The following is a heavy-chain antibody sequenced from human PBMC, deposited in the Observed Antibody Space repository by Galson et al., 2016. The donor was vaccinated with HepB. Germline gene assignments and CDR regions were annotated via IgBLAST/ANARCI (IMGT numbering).Heavy chain of an antibody. D-gene: IGHD4-11*01. Sequence: SLRLSCAVSGFTITTYAMGWVRQVPGKGLEWVSTLSHTADSTYYADSVKGRFTISRDISKNTLYLHMNSLRAGDTAMYYCVKEGGAYSRGGYFDYWGQGTLVTVSS. V-gene: IGHV3-23*01. J-gene: IGHJ1*01. CDR3: VKEGGAYSRGGYFDY. CDR2: LSHTADST. CDR1: GFTITTYA.